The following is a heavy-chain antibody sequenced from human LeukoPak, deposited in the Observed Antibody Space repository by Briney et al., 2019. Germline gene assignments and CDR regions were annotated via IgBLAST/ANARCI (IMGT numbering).Heavy chain of an antibody. CDR1: GFTFSDYY. V-gene: IGHV3-11*03. CDR2: ISSSSSYT. CDR3: ARCSSSWDFDY. D-gene: IGHD6-13*01. J-gene: IGHJ4*02. Sequence: GGSLRLSCAASGFTFSDYYMSWIRQAPGKGLEWVSFISSSSSYTNYADSVKGRFTISRDNAKNSLYLQMNSLRAEDTAVYYCARCSSSWDFDYWGQGTLVTVSS.